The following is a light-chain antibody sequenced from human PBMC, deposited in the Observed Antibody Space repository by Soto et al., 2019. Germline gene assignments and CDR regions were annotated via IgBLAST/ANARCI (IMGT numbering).Light chain of an antibody. J-gene: IGLJ1*01. CDR2: DVT. CDR3: CSFAGPQSFEV. V-gene: IGLV2-11*01. Sequence: QSALTQPRSLSGSPGQSVTISCTGTSSDVGGYDYVSWYQQHPGKAPKLLIYDVTKRPSGVPDRFSGSKSGNTASLTISGLQAEDEADYYCCSFAGPQSFEVFGEGTKVTVL. CDR1: SSDVGGYDY.